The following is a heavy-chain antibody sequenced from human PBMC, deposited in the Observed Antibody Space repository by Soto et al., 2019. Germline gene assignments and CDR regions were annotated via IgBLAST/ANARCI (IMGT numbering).Heavy chain of an antibody. CDR2: ISAYNGDTQYAHNGDT. D-gene: IGHD2-21*02. V-gene: IGHV1-18*01. CDR1: GYTLTSYG. CDR3: ASRLMVTAAGDAFDI. J-gene: IGHJ3*02. Sequence: QVQLVQSGAEVKKPGASVKVSCKASGYTLTSYGITWVRQAPGQGLERMGWISAYNGDTQYAHNGDTQYAQKLQGRITMTTDTSTNTAYMDLRSLRSDDTAVYFCASRLMVTAAGDAFDIWGQGTMVTVSS.